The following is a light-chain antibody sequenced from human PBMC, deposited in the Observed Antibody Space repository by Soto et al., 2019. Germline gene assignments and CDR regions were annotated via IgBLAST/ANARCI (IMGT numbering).Light chain of an antibody. CDR2: GAS. CDR1: QSVSSSY. Sequence: EIVLTQSPGTLSLSPGVRATLSCRASQSVSSSYLAWYQQKPGQAPRLLIYGASSRATGIPDRFSGSGSGTDFTLTISRPEPEDFAVYYCQQYGSSPLYTFGQGTKVDIK. V-gene: IGKV3-20*01. CDR3: QQYGSSPLYT. J-gene: IGKJ2*01.